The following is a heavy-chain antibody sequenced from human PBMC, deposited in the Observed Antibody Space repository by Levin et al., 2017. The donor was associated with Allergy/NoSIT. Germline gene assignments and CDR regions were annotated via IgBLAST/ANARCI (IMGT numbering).Heavy chain of an antibody. CDR3: AREAAAAGTYAAFDI. Sequence: PGGSLRLSCAASGFTFSDYYMSWIRQAPGKGLEWVSYISSSSSYTNYADSVKGRFTISRDNAKNSLYLQMNSLRAEDTAVYYCAREAAAAGTYAAFDIWGQGTMVTVSS. CDR2: ISSSSSYT. CDR1: GFTFSDYY. J-gene: IGHJ3*02. D-gene: IGHD6-13*01. V-gene: IGHV3-11*06.